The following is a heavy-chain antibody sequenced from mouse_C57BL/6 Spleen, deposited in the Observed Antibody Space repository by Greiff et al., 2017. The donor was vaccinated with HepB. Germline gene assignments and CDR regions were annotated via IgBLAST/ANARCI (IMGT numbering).Heavy chain of an antibody. CDR2: IDPETGGT. D-gene: IGHD1-1*01. CDR3: TPITTVSHFDY. Sequence: QVQLKESGAELVRPGASVTLSCKASGYTFTDYEMHWVKQTPVHGLEWIGAIDPETGGTAYNQKFKGKAILTADKSSSTAYMELRSLTSEDSAVYYCTPITTVSHFDYWGQGTTLTVSS. V-gene: IGHV1-15*01. J-gene: IGHJ2*01. CDR1: GYTFTDYE.